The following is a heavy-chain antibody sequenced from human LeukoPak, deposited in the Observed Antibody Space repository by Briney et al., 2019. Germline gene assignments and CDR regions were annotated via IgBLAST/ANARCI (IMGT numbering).Heavy chain of an antibody. CDR1: GGSISSGGYF. V-gene: IGHV4-31*03. CDR3: ASVSYDTSLQH. D-gene: IGHD3-22*01. J-gene: IGHJ1*01. CDR2: IYYSGST. Sequence: TLCLTCTVSGGSISSGGYFWSWIRQHPGKGLEWIGYIYYSGSTYYNPSLKGRVTISVDTSKNQFSLRLSSVTAADTAIYYCASVSYDTSLQHWGQGTLGTVSS.